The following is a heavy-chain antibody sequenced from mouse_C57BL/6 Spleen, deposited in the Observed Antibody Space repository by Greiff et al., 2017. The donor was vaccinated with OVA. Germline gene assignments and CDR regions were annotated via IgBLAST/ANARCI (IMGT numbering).Heavy chain of an antibody. CDR2: IWSDGST. J-gene: IGHJ4*01. V-gene: IGHV2-6-1*01. Sequence: VHLVESGPGLVAPSQSLSITCTVSGFSLTSYGVHWVRQPPGKGLEWLVVIWSDGSTTYNSALKSRLSISKDNSKSQVFLKRNSLQTDDTAMYYCARQSGNYGYYAMDYWGQGTSVTVSS. CDR3: ARQSGNYGYYAMDY. CDR1: GFSLTSYG. D-gene: IGHD2-1*01.